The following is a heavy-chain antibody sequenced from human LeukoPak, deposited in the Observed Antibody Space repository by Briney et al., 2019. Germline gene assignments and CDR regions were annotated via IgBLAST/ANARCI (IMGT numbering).Heavy chain of an antibody. CDR3: AELGITMIGGV. D-gene: IGHD3-10*02. CDR1: GFTFSDYA. J-gene: IGHJ6*04. CDR2: ISSGGSTI. V-gene: IGHV3-48*03. Sequence: GGSLRLSCAASGFTFSDYAMHWVRQAPGKGLEWGSYISSGGSTIYYADSVKGRFTISRDNAKNSLYLQMNRLRAQDTAVYYCAELGITMIGGVWGKGATVTISS.